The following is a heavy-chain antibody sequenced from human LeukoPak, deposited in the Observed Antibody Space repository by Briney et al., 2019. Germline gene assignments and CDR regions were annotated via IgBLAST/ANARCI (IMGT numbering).Heavy chain of an antibody. V-gene: IGHV3-53*01. CDR3: ARVTSWVWFGELLFDY. Sequence: PGGSLRLSCAASGFTVSSNYMSWVRQAPGKGLEWVSVIYSGGSTYYADSVKGRFNISRDNSKNTLYLQMNSLRAEDTAVYYCARVTSWVWFGELLFDYWGQGTLVTVSS. CDR1: GFTVSSNY. D-gene: IGHD3-10*01. J-gene: IGHJ4*02. CDR2: IYSGGST.